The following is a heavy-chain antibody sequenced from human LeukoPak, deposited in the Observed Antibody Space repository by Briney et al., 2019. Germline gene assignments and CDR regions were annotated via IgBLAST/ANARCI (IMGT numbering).Heavy chain of an antibody. D-gene: IGHD6-19*01. CDR2: IYYSGST. Sequence: SETLSLTCTVSGGSISSYYWSWIRQPPGKGLDWIGYIYYSGSTNYNPSLKSRVTISLDTSKNQFSLKLSAVTAADTAVYYCARADGYSSGWYFDHWGQGTLVTVSS. CDR3: ARADGYSSGWYFDH. J-gene: IGHJ4*02. CDR1: GGSISSYY. V-gene: IGHV4-59*01.